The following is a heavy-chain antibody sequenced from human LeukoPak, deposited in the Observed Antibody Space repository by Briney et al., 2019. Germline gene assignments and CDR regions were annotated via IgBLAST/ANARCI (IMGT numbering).Heavy chain of an antibody. V-gene: IGHV3-74*01. D-gene: IGHD7-27*01. CDR2: IKSDGSST. Sequence: GGSLRLSCAASGFTFSTYWMSWVRQAPGKGLVWVSRIKSDGSSTSYADSVMGRFTISRDNAKNTLYLQMNSLGGEDTAVYYCARERYWGLGDYWGRGALVTVSS. J-gene: IGHJ4*02. CDR3: ARERYWGLGDY. CDR1: GFTFSTYW.